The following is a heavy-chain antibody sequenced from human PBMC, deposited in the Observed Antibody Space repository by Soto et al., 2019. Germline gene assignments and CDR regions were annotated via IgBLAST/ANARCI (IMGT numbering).Heavy chain of an antibody. V-gene: IGHV4-30-4*01. CDR1: GGSISSGDYY. Sequence: QVQLQESGPGLVKPSQTLSLTCTVSGGSISSGDYYWSWIRQPPGKGLEWIGYIYYSGSTYYNPSLKSRVTISVDTSKNQFSLKLSSVTAADTAVYYCARSAVWGRDYYDSSGYYPPPGYFDYWGQGTLVTVSS. J-gene: IGHJ4*02. CDR3: ARSAVWGRDYYDSSGYYPPPGYFDY. D-gene: IGHD3-22*01. CDR2: IYYSGST.